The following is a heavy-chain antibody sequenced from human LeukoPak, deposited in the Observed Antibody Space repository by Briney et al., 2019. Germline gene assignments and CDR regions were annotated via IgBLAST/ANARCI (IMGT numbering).Heavy chain of an antibody. V-gene: IGHV3-21*01. D-gene: IGHD2-15*01. Sequence: GGSLRLSCAASGFTFSSYSMNWVRQAPGEGLEWVSSISSSSSYIYYADSVKGRFTISRDNAKNSLYLQMNSLRAEDTAVYYCARDGGPGYCSGGSCYNYYYYMDVWGKGTTVTVSS. CDR2: ISSSSSYI. CDR1: GFTFSSYS. CDR3: ARDGGPGYCSGGSCYNYYYYMDV. J-gene: IGHJ6*03.